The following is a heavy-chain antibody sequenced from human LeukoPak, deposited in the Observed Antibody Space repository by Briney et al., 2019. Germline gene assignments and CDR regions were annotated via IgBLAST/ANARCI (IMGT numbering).Heavy chain of an antibody. CDR1: GGSLSGYY. CDR3: ASTKIKGLRFLSPYGMDV. Sequence: SETLSLTCAVYGGSLSGYYWSWIRQPPGKGLEWIGEINHSGSTNYNPSLKSRVTISVDTSKNQFSLKLSSVTAADTAVYYCASTKIKGLRFLSPYGMDVWGQGTTVTVSS. D-gene: IGHD3-3*01. V-gene: IGHV4-34*01. CDR2: INHSGST. J-gene: IGHJ6*02.